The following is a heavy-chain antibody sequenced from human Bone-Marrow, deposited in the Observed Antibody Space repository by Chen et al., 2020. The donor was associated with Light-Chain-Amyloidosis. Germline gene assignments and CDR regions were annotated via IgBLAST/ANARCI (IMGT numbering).Heavy chain of an antibody. V-gene: IGHV4-30-4*01. CDR3: AREIVLVKKLWFGELRD. CDR2: ITYSGTT. CDR1: GGPRRSGDYN. D-gene: IGHD3-10*01. Sequence: QLQESGPGLVKPSETLSVTCTGSGGPRRSGDYNWNWIRQSPGKGLEFIGYITYSGTTYVTPSLKSRGSISVDKSNNQFSLRLHSVTAADTAVYYCAREIVLVKKLWFGELRDWGQGILVTVSS. J-gene: IGHJ4*02.